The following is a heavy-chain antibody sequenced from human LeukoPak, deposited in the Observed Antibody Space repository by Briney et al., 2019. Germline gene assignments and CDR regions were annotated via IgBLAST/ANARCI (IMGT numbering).Heavy chain of an antibody. CDR1: GFIFNSYA. Sequence: QSGGSLRLSCAASGFIFNSYAMHWVRQAPGRGLEYVSAITSNGGNTFYANSVKGRFTISRDNSKNTLYLQMNSLRGEDTAVYYCVKGGEWELEMDYWGQGTLVTVSS. D-gene: IGHD1-26*01. J-gene: IGHJ4*02. CDR2: ITSNGGNT. CDR3: VKGGEWELEMDY. V-gene: IGHV3-64*01.